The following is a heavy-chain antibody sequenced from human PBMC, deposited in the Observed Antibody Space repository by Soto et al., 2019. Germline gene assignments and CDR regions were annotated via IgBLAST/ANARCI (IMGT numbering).Heavy chain of an antibody. D-gene: IGHD3-22*01. CDR1: GFTISRYG. J-gene: IGHJ5*02. CDR3: AKGSDDYYYDSSGYYIS. V-gene: IGHV3-23*01. Sequence: EVQLLESGGGLVQPGGSLRLSCASSGFTISRYGMNWVRQAPGKGLEWVSTFSRSTGTTYYADSVKGRFTISRDNSKNTLYLQMKSLRAEDTAVYYCAKGSDDYYYDSSGYYISWGQGTLVTVSS. CDR2: FSRSTGTT.